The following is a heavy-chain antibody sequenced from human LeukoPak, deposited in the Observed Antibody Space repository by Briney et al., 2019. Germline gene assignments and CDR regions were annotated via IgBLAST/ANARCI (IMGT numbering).Heavy chain of an antibody. CDR2: ISAYNGNT. CDR1: GYTFTSYG. D-gene: IGHD3-10*01. CDR3: ARDPGLLWFGELNWFDP. V-gene: IGHV1-18*01. Sequence: ASVKVSCKASGYTFTSYGISWVRQAPGQGREWMGWISAYNGNTNYAQKLQGRVTMTTDTSTSTAYMELRSLRSDDTAVYYCARDPGLLWFGELNWFDPWGQGTLVTVSS. J-gene: IGHJ5*02.